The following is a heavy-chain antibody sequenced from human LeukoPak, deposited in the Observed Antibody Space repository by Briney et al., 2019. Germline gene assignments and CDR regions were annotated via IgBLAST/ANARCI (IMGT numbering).Heavy chain of an antibody. J-gene: IGHJ4*02. CDR3: AKDPSPNYGYLDY. CDR2: ISYDGSNK. CDR1: GFTFSSYG. V-gene: IGHV3-30*18. Sequence: GGSLRLSCAASGFTFSSYGMHWVRQAPGKGLEWVAVISYDGSNKYYADSVKGRFTISRDNSKNTLYLQMNSLRAEDTAVYYCAKDPSPNYGYLDYWGQGTLVTVSS. D-gene: IGHD4-17*01.